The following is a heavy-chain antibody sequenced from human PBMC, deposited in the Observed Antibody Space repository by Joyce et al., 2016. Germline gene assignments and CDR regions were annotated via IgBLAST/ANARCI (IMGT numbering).Heavy chain of an antibody. CDR3: VRVRQSGNINDY. CDR2: ITPIFATA. J-gene: IGHJ4*02. CDR1: GGTRSGYA. V-gene: IGHV1-69*06. Sequence: QMQLVQSGAEVKKPGSSVKVSCRAFGGTRSGYALSWVRQAPGQGLEWMGGITPIFATAKYAQKFQTRLTITADKSTNTAYMELSSLRSEDTAIYYCVRVRQSGNINDYWGQGTQVTVSS.